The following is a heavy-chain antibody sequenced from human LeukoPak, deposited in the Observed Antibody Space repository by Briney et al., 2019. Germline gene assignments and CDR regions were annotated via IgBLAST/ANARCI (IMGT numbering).Heavy chain of an antibody. CDR2: INSNGDDT. D-gene: IGHD2-15*01. J-gene: IGHJ6*02. CDR1: GFTFSHYS. Sequence: GGSLRLSCAASGFTFSHYSMHWVRQVPGKGLEYVSAINSNGDDTYYTNSVKGRFTISRDNSKNTLYLQMGSLRAEDMAVYYCARDLVVAATEGETGYYYGMDVWGQGTTVTVSS. V-gene: IGHV3-64*01. CDR3: ARDLVVAATEGETGYYYGMDV.